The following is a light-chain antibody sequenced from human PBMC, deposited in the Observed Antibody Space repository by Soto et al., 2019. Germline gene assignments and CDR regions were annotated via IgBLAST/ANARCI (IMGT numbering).Light chain of an antibody. J-gene: IGKJ2*01. V-gene: IGKV1-17*03. Sequence: DIQMTQSPSAMSASLGDRVTFTCRASQGISHYLAWFQQKPGEAPKRLIFDASTLQSGVPSRFSGSGSGTEFTLTITNLQPEDLATYYCLQYYSYARTFGQGTKLEIK. CDR2: DAS. CDR3: LQYYSYART. CDR1: QGISHY.